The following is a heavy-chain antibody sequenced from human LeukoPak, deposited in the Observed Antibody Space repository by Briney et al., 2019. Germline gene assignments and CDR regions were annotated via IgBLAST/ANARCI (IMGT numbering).Heavy chain of an antibody. D-gene: IGHD4-11*01. CDR1: VGSISSIYW. V-gene: IGHV4-4*02. Sequence: PSGTLSLTCAVSVGSISSIYWWTWVRQPPGKELEWIGEMSHSGGTNYNPSLRSRVTMSVDKSKNQCSLNLSSVTAADTAVYYCASATHYRIDYWGQGALVIVSS. J-gene: IGHJ4*02. CDR3: ASATHYRIDY. CDR2: MSHSGGT.